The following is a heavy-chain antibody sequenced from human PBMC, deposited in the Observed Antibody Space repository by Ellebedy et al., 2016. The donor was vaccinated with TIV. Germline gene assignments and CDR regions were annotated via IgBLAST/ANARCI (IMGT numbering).Heavy chain of an antibody. CDR3: ARDRDGDALDY. V-gene: IGHV1-69*04. D-gene: IGHD4-17*01. J-gene: IGHJ4*02. Sequence: ENYAQKCQGRVTITADKSTSTAYIELSNLRSEDTAVYYCARDRDGDALDYWGQGTLVTVSS. CDR2: E.